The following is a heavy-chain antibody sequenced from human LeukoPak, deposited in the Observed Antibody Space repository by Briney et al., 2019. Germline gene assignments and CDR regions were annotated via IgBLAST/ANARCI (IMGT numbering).Heavy chain of an antibody. V-gene: IGHV3-23*01. D-gene: IGHD1-26*01. CDR2: ISGSGGST. Sequence: GGSLRLSCAASGFTFSDYAMSWVRQAPGKGLEWVSAISGSGGSTYYADSVKGRFTISRDNPKNTLYLQMNSLRAEDTAVYFCAKDGIYSGTFYVEKDWGQGTLVTVSS. CDR1: GFTFSDYA. J-gene: IGHJ4*02. CDR3: AKDGIYSGTFYVEKD.